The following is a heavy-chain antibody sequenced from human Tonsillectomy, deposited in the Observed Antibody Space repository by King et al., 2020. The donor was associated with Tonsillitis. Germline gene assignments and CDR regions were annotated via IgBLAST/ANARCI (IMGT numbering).Heavy chain of an antibody. J-gene: IGHJ6*02. D-gene: IGHD5-24*01. CDR1: GFPFAAYA. V-gene: IGHV3-9*01. CDR3: AKDIEIGYYFYGMDV. Sequence: SWGGLVPPCRSLRLSCAASGFPFAAYALPWFLPAPLPGLEWVSGISWNSGSIGYADSVKGRFTISRDNAKNSLYLQMNSLRAEDTALYYCAKDIEIGYYFYGMDVWGQGTTVTVSS. CDR2: ISWNSGSI.